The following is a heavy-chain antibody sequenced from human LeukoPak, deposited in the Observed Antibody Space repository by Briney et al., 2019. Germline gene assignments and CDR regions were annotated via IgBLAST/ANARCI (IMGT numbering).Heavy chain of an antibody. D-gene: IGHD1-14*01. CDR1: GFNFSNYG. V-gene: IGHV3-23*01. Sequence: PGRSLRLSCAASGFNFSNYGMHWVRQAPGKGLEWVSSIHGSSFNTYYADSVKGRFTISRDNSKNTLDLQMNSMRAEDTAVYYCAKGPRTYHDSFDYWGQGTLVTVSS. CDR2: IHGSSFNT. CDR3: AKGPRTYHDSFDY. J-gene: IGHJ4*02.